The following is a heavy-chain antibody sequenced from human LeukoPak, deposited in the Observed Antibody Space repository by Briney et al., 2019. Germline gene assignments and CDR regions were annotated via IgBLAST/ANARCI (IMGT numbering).Heavy chain of an antibody. D-gene: IGHD1-20*01. Sequence: GGSLRLSCAASGFTLSNHAMSWVRQAPGKGLEWVSGISGSGETTFYADSVRGRFAISRDISKTTLYLQINSLRAEDAAVYYCAKRRDAGITGTTGGLDVWGQGTTVTVSS. V-gene: IGHV3-23*01. J-gene: IGHJ3*01. CDR3: AKRRDAGITGTTGGLDV. CDR2: ISGSGETT. CDR1: GFTLSNHA.